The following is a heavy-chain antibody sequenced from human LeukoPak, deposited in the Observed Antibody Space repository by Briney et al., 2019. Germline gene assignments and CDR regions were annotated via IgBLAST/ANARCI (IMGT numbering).Heavy chain of an antibody. V-gene: IGHV1-69*05. CDR3: AREMAANLWGTGGNPLAFDI. CDR2: IIPIFGTA. CDR1: GGTFSSYA. J-gene: IGHJ3*02. D-gene: IGHD4-23*01. Sequence: SVKVSCKASGGTFSSYAISWVRQAPGQGLEWMGRIIPIFGTANYARKFQGRVTITTDESTSTAYMELSSLRSEDTAVYYCAREMAANLWGTGGNPLAFDIWGQGTMVTVSS.